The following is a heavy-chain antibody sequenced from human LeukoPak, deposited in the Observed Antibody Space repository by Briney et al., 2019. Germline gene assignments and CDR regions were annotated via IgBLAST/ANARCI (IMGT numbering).Heavy chain of an antibody. J-gene: IGHJ4*02. CDR2: INQDGSDK. CDR1: GLTFSIHW. CDR3: VGGDY. Sequence: GGSLRRSCAASGLTFSIHWMNWVRQAPGKGLECVANINQDGSDKYYVDSVKGRFTISRDNTKNSLYLQMNSLRAEDTAVYYCVGGDYWGQGTLVTVSS. V-gene: IGHV3-7*01.